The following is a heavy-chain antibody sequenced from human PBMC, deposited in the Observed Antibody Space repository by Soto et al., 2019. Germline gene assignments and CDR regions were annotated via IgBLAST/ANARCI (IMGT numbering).Heavy chain of an antibody. CDR3: ARLKKRSTAMAPYYFDY. D-gene: IGHD5-18*01. J-gene: IGHJ4*02. CDR1: GGSISSGGYS. CDR2: IYHSGST. V-gene: IGHV4-30-2*01. Sequence: SETLSLTCAVSGGSISSGGYSWSWIRQPPGKGLEWIGYIYHSGSTYYNPSLKSRVTISVDRSKNQFSLKLSSVTAADTAVYYCARLKKRSTAMAPYYFDYWGQGTLVTVSS.